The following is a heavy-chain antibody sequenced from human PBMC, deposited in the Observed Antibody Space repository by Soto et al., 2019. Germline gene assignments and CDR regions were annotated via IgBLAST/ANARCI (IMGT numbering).Heavy chain of an antibody. CDR3: AREGAEIYYDSSGYYDY. Sequence: GASVKVSCKASGYTFTSYAMHWVRQAPGQRLEWMGWINAGNGNTKYSQKFQGRVTITRDTSASTAYMELSSLRSEDTAVYYCAREGAEIYYDSSGYYDYWGQGTLVTVSS. CDR2: INAGNGNT. J-gene: IGHJ4*02. V-gene: IGHV1-3*01. D-gene: IGHD3-22*01. CDR1: GYTFTSYA.